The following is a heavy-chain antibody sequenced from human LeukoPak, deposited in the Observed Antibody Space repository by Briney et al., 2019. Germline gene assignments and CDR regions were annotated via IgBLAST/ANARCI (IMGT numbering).Heavy chain of an antibody. CDR2: IRYDGSNK. D-gene: IGHD2-8*01. CDR1: GFTFSSYG. V-gene: IGHV3-30*02. J-gene: IGHJ5*02. CDR3: ASPGGGYCTNGVCPA. Sequence: GGSLRLSCAASGFTFSSYGMHWVRQAPGKGLEWVAFIRYDGSNKYYADSVKGGFTISRDNSKNTLYLQMNSLRPEDTAVYYCASPGGGYCTNGVCPAWGQGTLVTVSS.